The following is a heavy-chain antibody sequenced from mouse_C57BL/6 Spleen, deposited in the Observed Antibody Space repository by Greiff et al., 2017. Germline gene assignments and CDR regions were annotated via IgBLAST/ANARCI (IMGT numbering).Heavy chain of an antibody. CDR3: TRGDYDMDYYAMDY. CDR1: GYTFTDYE. D-gene: IGHD2-4*01. CDR2: IDPETGGT. Sequence: QVQLQQSGAELVRPGASVTLSFKASGYTFTDYEMHWVKQTPVHGLEWIGAIDPETGGTAYNQKFKGKAILTADKSSSTAYMELRSLTSEDSAVYYCTRGDYDMDYYAMDYWGQGTSVTVSS. V-gene: IGHV1-15*01. J-gene: IGHJ4*01.